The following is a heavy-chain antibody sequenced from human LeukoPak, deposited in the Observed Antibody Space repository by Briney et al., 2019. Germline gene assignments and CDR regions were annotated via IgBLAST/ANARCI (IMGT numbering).Heavy chain of an antibody. Sequence: ASVKVSCKASGYTFTSYAMHWVRQAPGQRLEWMGWINAGNGNTKYSQKFQGRVTITRDTSASTAYMELNSLRSEDTAVYYCARVESYYYGMDVWGKGTTVTVSS. CDR2: INAGNGNT. V-gene: IGHV1-3*01. J-gene: IGHJ6*04. D-gene: IGHD5-24*01. CDR3: ARVESYYYGMDV. CDR1: GYTFTSYA.